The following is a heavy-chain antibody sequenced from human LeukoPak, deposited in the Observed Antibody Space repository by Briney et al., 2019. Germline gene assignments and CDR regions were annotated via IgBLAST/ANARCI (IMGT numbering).Heavy chain of an antibody. V-gene: IGHV3-66*02. CDR1: GFTVSSNY. CDR2: IYSGGST. D-gene: IGHD6-6*01. Sequence: GGSLRLSCAASGFTVSSNYMSWVRQAPGKGLEWVSVIYSGGSTYYADSVKGRFTISRDNSKNTLYLQMNSLRAEDTAVYYCARAVRGSSSYYYYYMDVWGKGTTVTVSS. CDR3: ARAVRGSSSYYYYYMDV. J-gene: IGHJ6*03.